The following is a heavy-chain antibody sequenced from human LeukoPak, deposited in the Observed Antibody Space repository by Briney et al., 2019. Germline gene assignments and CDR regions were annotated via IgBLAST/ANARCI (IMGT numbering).Heavy chain of an antibody. D-gene: IGHD3-9*01. V-gene: IGHV4-4*07. J-gene: IGHJ3*02. Sequence: SETLSLTCTVSGGSISSYYWSWIRQPAGKGLEWIGRIYTSGSTNYNPSLKSRVTMSVDTSKNQFSLKLSSVTAADTAVYYCAREVDGTGYYHPGAFDIWGQGTMVTVSS. CDR1: GGSISSYY. CDR3: AREVDGTGYYHPGAFDI. CDR2: IYTSGST.